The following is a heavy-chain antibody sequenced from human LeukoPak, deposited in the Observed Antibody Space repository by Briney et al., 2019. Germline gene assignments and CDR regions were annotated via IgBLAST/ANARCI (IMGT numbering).Heavy chain of an antibody. Sequence: GGSLRLSCAAAGFTFSNAWMSWVRQAPGKGLEWIGLIKSKTDDGTTDYAAPVKGRFTISRDDSKTTLYLQMNSLKIEDTAVYYCASSIAVAGLIRYWGQGTLVTVSS. CDR3: ASSIAVAGLIRY. D-gene: IGHD6-19*01. V-gene: IGHV3-15*01. CDR1: GFTFSNAW. CDR2: IKSKTDDGTT. J-gene: IGHJ4*02.